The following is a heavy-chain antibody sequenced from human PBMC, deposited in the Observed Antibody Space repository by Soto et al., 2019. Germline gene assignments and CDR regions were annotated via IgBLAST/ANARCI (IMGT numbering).Heavy chain of an antibody. CDR3: ARDRGSPTSLLAY. D-gene: IGHD2-2*01. J-gene: IGHJ4*02. CDR2: ISGSGGST. CDR1: GFTFSSYA. V-gene: IGHV3-23*01. Sequence: GGSLRLSCAASGFTFSSYAMSWVRQAPGKGLEWVSAISGSGGSTYYADSVKGRFTISRDNSKNTLYLQMNSLRAEDTAVYYCARDRGSPTSLLAYWGQGTLVTVSS.